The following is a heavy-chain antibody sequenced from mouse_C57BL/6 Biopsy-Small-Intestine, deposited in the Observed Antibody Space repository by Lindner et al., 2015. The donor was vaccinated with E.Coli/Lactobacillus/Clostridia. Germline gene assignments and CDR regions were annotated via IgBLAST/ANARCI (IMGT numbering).Heavy chain of an antibody. J-gene: IGHJ1*03. CDR1: GYSFTGYY. V-gene: IGHV1-42*01. CDR3: ARGYYGSRTRYFDV. D-gene: IGHD1-1*01. CDR2: INPSTGGT. Sequence: VQLQESGPELVKPGASVKISCKASGYSFTGYYMNWVKQSPEKSLEWIGEINPSTGGTTYNQKFKAKATLTVDKSSSTAYMQLKSLTSEDSAVYYCARGYYGSRTRYFDVWGTGTTVTVSS.